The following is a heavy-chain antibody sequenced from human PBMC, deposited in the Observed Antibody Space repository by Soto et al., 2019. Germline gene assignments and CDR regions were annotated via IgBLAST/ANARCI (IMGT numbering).Heavy chain of an antibody. CDR1: GYTFTSYG. D-gene: IGHD1-1*01. CDR2: ISAHNGNT. CDR3: ARGRYGDY. J-gene: IGHJ4*02. Sequence: QVHLVQSGAEVKKPGASVKVSCKGSGYTFTSYGITWVRQAPGQGLEWMGWISAHNGNTDYAQKLQGRVTVTRDTSTSAAYMELRSLRSDDTAVYYCARGRYGDYWGQGALVTVSS. V-gene: IGHV1-18*01.